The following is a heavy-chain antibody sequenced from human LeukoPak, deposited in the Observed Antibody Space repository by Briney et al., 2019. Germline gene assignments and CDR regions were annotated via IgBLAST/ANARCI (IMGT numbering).Heavy chain of an antibody. Sequence: SETLSLTCTVSGGSISSSSYYWGWIRQPPGKGLEWIGSIYYSGSTYYNPSLKSRVTISVDTSKKQFSLKLSSVTAADTAVYYCARAYSSSSRTFDYWAREPWSPSPQ. V-gene: IGHV4-39*01. J-gene: IGHJ4*02. CDR3: ARAYSSSSRTFDY. CDR1: GGSISSSSYY. CDR2: IYYSGST. D-gene: IGHD6-6*01.